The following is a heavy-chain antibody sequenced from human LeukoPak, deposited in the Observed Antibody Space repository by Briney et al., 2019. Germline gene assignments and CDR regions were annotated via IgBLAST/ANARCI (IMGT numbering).Heavy chain of an antibody. CDR1: GGSISSSSYS. CDR3: ARHTGYSSGWYGTSGFDY. V-gene: IGHV4-39*01. Sequence: SETLSLTCTVSGGSISSSSYSWGWIRQPPGKGLEWIGSIYYSGSTYYNPSLKSRVTISVDTSKNQFPLKLSSVTAADTAVYYCARHTGYSSGWYGTSGFDYWGQGTLVTVSS. CDR2: IYYSGST. J-gene: IGHJ4*02. D-gene: IGHD6-19*01.